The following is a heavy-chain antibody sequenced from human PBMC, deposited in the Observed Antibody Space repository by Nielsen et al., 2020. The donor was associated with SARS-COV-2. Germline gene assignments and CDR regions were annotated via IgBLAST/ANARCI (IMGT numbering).Heavy chain of an antibody. Sequence: GESLKISCAASGFTFSSYAMSWVRQAPGKGLEWVSAISSGGDDTFYADSVKGRFTISRDISENTLYLQMNSLRAEDTAVYYCARDLPHDYGDDYWGQGTLVTVSS. V-gene: IGHV3-23*01. CDR3: ARDLPHDYGDDY. CDR2: ISSGGDDT. D-gene: IGHD4-17*01. CDR1: GFTFSSYA. J-gene: IGHJ4*02.